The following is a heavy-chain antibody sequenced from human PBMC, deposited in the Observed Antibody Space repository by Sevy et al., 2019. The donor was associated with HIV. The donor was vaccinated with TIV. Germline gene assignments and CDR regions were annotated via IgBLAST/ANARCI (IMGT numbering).Heavy chain of an antibody. CDR3: ARESIAARRILRY. CDR1: GFTFSSYA. Sequence: GGSLRLSCAASGFTFSSYAMHWVRQAPGKGLEWVAVISYDGSNKYYADSVKGRFTISRDNSKNTLYLQMNSLRAEDTAVYYWARESIAARRILRYWGQGTLVTVSS. D-gene: IGHD6-6*01. J-gene: IGHJ4*02. V-gene: IGHV3-30-3*01. CDR2: ISYDGSNK.